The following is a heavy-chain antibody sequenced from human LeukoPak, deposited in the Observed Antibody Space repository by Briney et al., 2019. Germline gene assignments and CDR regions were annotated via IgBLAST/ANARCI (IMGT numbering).Heavy chain of an antibody. J-gene: IGHJ4*02. D-gene: IGHD5-12*01. V-gene: IGHV1-18*01. CDR1: GYTFTSYG. CDR2: ISAYNGNT. Sequence: ASVKVSCKASGYTFTSYGISWVRQAPGQGLEWMGWISAYNGNTNYAQKLQGRVTMTTDTSTSTAYMELRSLRSDDTAVYYCASGSGYDFGAFNFDYWGQGTLVTVSS. CDR3: ASGSGYDFGAFNFDY.